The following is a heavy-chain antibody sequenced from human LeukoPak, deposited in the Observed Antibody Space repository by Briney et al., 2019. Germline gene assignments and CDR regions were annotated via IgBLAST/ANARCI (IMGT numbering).Heavy chain of an antibody. V-gene: IGHV1-2*02. Sequence: GASVKVSCKASGYICTAYYLHWGRLAPGQGLEWMGWMNVYSGDATYAQKFQGRVTMTRDTPISTAYMELNTLASDDTAVYYCARPGNWWFDPWGQGTLVTVSS. CDR1: GYICTAYY. D-gene: IGHD3-10*01. J-gene: IGHJ5*02. CDR2: MNVYSGDA. CDR3: ARPGNWWFDP.